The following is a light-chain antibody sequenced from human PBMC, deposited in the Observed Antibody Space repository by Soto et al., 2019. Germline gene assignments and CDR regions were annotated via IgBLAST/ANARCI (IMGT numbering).Light chain of an antibody. CDR1: QSVSSSD. CDR2: GTS. CDR3: QQYSVSPWT. Sequence: EIVLTQSPGTLSLSPGEGATLSCRASQSVSSSDIAWYQQKPGQAPGLLIYGTSTRATGIPDRFRGSGSGTDFTLTVSRLEPEDFAVYFCQQYSVSPWTFGQGTRVEIK. J-gene: IGKJ1*01. V-gene: IGKV3-20*01.